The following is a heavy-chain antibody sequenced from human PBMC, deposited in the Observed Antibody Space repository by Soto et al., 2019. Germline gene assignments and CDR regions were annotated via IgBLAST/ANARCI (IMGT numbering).Heavy chain of an antibody. J-gene: IGHJ3*02. CDR2: INSDGSST. D-gene: IGHD3-22*01. CDR3: ARALWPHSSAYTYDAFDI. V-gene: IGHV3-74*01. Sequence: QPGGSLRLSCAASGFTFSSYWMHWVRQAPGKGLVWVSRINSDGSSTSYADSVKGRFTISRDNAKNTLYLQMNSLRAEDTAVYYCARALWPHSSAYTYDAFDIWGQGTMVTVSS. CDR1: GFTFSSYW.